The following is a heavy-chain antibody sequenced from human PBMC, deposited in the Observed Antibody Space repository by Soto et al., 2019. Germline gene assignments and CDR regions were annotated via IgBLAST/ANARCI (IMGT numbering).Heavy chain of an antibody. CDR1: GYTFTSYT. CDR2: INAGNGNT. Sequence: QVQLVQSGAEVKKPGASVKVSCKASGYTFTSYTMHWVRQAPGQRLQWMGWINAGNGNTKYSQKFQGRVTITRDTSASTAYTELSSLRSEDTAVYYCAKSGDIVVVTSHLEYWGQGTLVTVSS. D-gene: IGHD2-21*02. V-gene: IGHV1-3*01. CDR3: AKSGDIVVVTSHLEY. J-gene: IGHJ4*02.